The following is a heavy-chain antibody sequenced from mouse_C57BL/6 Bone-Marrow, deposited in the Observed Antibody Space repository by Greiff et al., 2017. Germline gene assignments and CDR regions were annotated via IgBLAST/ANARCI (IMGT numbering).Heavy chain of an antibody. CDR1: GYTFPSYW. J-gene: IGHJ3*01. CDR2: IHPNSGST. CDR3: ARVYDGSGDVGCGC. V-gene: IGHV1-64*01. Sequence: QVQLQQSGAELVKPGASVKLSCKASGYTFPSYWMHWVKQRPGQGLEWIGMIHPNSGSTNYNEKFKSKATLTVDKASSTAYMQLSSLTAEDSAVYYCARVYDGSGDVGCGCGGQGTLVTVSA. D-gene: IGHD1-1*01.